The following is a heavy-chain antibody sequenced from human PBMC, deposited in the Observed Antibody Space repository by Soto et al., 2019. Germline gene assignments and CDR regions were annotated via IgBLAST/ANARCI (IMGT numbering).Heavy chain of an antibody. CDR2: IGPYNGNT. CDR3: ARCYCTVGSCYTCWHFDL. Sequence: QAQLVQSGAEVKKPGASVKVSCQAGGYTFADYGISWVRQAPGQGLEWVGWIGPYNGNTNYAQNLQDRVTMTTDTSTNTAYMELGSLGSDDTALYFCARCYCTVGSCYTCWHFDLWGRGTLLTVSS. J-gene: IGHJ2*01. CDR1: GYTFADYG. V-gene: IGHV1-18*01. D-gene: IGHD2-15*01.